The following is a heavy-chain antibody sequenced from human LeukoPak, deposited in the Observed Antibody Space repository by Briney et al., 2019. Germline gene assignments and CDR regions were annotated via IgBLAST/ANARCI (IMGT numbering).Heavy chain of an antibody. Sequence: GGSLRLSCAASGFTFSSYDMSWVRQAPGKGLEWVSGIRNYGGSTYYADSVKGRFTIPRDNSKNTLYLQMNSLRAEDTAVYYCANPAPGVVYLYWGQGTLATVSS. CDR3: ANPAPGVVYLY. CDR1: GFTFSSYD. D-gene: IGHD2-8*02. V-gene: IGHV3-23*01. J-gene: IGHJ4*02. CDR2: IRNYGGST.